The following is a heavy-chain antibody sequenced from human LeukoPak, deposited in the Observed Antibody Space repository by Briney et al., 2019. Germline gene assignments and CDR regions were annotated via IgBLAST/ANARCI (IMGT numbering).Heavy chain of an antibody. CDR2: IWYDGSNK. CDR1: GFTFSSYG. J-gene: IGHJ4*02. V-gene: IGHV3-33*06. D-gene: IGHD3-10*01. Sequence: GGSLRLSCAASGFTFSSYGMHWVRQALGKGLEWVAVIWYDGSNKYYADSVKGRFTISRDNSKNTLYLQMNGLRAEDTALYYCAKDTGYGSGSLISHFDYWGQGTLVTVSS. CDR3: AKDTGYGSGSLISHFDY.